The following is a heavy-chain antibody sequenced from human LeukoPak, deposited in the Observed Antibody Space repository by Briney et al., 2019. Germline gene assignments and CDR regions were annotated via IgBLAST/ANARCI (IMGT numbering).Heavy chain of an antibody. Sequence: SVQVSCKSSGGTFSSYAISLVRQAPGRGLEWMGGIIPIFGTANYAQKFQGRVTITTDEFTSTAYMELSSLRSEDTAVYYCARDRGNWNDGWYYYYYMDVWGKGTTVTVSS. CDR1: GGTFSSYA. J-gene: IGHJ6*03. V-gene: IGHV1-69*05. CDR2: IIPIFGTA. D-gene: IGHD1-20*01. CDR3: ARDRGNWNDGWYYYYYMDV.